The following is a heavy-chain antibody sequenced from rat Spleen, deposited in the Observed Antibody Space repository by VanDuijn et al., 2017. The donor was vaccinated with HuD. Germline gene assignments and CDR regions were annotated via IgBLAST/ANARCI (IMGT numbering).Heavy chain of an antibody. CDR3: ARHTPFNYGTVGDY. CDR2: ISYDGSHT. Sequence: EVQLVESDGGLVQPGRSLKLSCVASGFTFSDYYMAWVRQAPTKGLEWVATISYDGSHTYYRDSVKGRFTISRDNAKSTLYLQMDSLRSEDTATYYCARHTPFNYGTVGDYWGQGVMVTVSS. D-gene: IGHD1-11*01. CDR1: GFTFSDYY. J-gene: IGHJ2*01. V-gene: IGHV5-7*01.